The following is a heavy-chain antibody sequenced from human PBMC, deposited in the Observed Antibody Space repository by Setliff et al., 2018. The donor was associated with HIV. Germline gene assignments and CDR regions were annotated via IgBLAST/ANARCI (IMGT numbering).Heavy chain of an antibody. Sequence: SVKVSCKAFGGTFKNFAFSWVRQAPGQGLEWLGGIIPIFSTTTYSQKFQDRLTITADGSTDTTYMELSRLTPEDTALYFCAKTRNIHYYCYMDVWGKGTTVTVSS. J-gene: IGHJ6*03. V-gene: IGHV1-69*13. CDR1: GGTFKNFA. CDR3: AKTRNIHYYCYMDV. CDR2: IIPIFSTT.